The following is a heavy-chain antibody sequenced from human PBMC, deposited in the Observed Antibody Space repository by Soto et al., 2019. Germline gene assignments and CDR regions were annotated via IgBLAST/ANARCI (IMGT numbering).Heavy chain of an antibody. D-gene: IGHD6-19*01. V-gene: IGHV4-30-4*01. CDR2: IYYSGST. CDR1: GGSISSGDYY. J-gene: IGHJ4*02. CDR3: ARAKQWLVHLDY. Sequence: SETLSLTCPVSGGSISSGDYYWSWIRQPPGKGLEWIGYIYYSGSTYYNPSLKSRVTISVDTSKNQFSLKLSSVTAADTAVYYCARAKQWLVHLDYWGQGTLVTVS.